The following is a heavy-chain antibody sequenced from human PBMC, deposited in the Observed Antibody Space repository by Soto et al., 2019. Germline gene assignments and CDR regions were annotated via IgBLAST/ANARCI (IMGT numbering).Heavy chain of an antibody. J-gene: IGHJ6*02. CDR2: MNPNSGNT. CDR3: ARESGTRLLHYYYYGMDV. V-gene: IGHV1-8*01. D-gene: IGHD1-7*01. Sequence: ASVKVSCKASGYTFTSYDINWVRQATGQGLEWMGWMNPNSGNTGYAQKFQGRVTMTRNTSISTAYMELSSLRSEDTAVYYCARESGTRLLHYYYYGMDVWGQGTTVTVSS. CDR1: GYTFTSYD.